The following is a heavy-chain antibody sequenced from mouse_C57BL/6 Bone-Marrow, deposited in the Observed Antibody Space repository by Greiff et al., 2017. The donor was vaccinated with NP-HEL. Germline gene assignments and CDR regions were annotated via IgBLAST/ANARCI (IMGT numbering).Heavy chain of an antibody. V-gene: IGHV7-3*01. CDR1: GFTFTDYY. Sequence: EVKLLESGGGLVQPGGSLSLSCAASGFTFTDYYMSWVRQPPGKALEWLGFIRNKANGYTTEYSASVKGRFTISRDNSQSILYLQMNALRAEDSATCYCALGRLRRNYDAMDYWGQGTSVTVSS. D-gene: IGHD2-2*01. CDR3: ALGRLRRNYDAMDY. CDR2: IRNKANGYTT. J-gene: IGHJ4*01.